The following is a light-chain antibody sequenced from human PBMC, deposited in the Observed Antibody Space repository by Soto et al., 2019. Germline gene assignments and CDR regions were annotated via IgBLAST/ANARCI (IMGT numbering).Light chain of an antibody. J-gene: IGKJ1*01. V-gene: IGKV3-15*01. CDR3: QQYNNWPPWT. Sequence: EIVMTQSPAPPSLSPGGKSTPSRRASQSVSSNLAWYQQKPGQAPRLLIYGASTRATGIPARFSGSGSGTEFTLTISSLQSEDFAVYYCQQYNNWPPWTFGQGTKVDIK. CDR2: GAS. CDR1: QSVSSN.